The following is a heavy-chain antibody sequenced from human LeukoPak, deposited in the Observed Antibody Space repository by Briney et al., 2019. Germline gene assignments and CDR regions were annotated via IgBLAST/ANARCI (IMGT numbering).Heavy chain of an antibody. CDR2: IRYDGNNQ. CDR3: AQGPDYKFDY. V-gene: IGHV3-30*02. D-gene: IGHD4-11*01. J-gene: IGHJ4*02. CDR1: GFTFGSYG. Sequence: PGGSLRLSCAASGFTFGSYGMHWVRQAPGKGLEWVAFIRYDGNNQYYADSVKGRFTISRDNSKNTLYLQMNSLRAEDTAVYYCAQGPDYKFDYWGQGTLVTVSS.